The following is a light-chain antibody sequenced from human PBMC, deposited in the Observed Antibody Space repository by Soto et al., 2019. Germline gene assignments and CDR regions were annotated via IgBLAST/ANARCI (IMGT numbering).Light chain of an antibody. J-gene: IGLJ1*01. CDR3: SSYSSSNIYL. CDR1: GSDVGGYRY. CDR2: EVS. V-gene: IGLV2-14*01. Sequence: QAGLAQPACVSGSPGQSITISCTGTGSDVGGYRYVAWYQQRPGKAPKLVIQEVSNRPSGISDRFSGSKSGNTASLTISGLQADDEADYYCSSYSSSNIYLFGTGTKVTVL.